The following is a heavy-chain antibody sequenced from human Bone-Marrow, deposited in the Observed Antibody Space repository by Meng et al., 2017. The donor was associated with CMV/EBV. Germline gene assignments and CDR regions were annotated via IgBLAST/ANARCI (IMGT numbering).Heavy chain of an antibody. V-gene: IGHV4-39*07. CDR2: IYYSGNT. D-gene: IGHD3-3*01. CDR1: GGSISRSSYY. Sequence: SETLSLTCTVPGGSISRSSYYWGWIRQPPGKGLEWIGSIYYSGNTYYNPSLKSRVTISVDTSKNQFSLKLSSVTAADTAVYYCARDRGSDYDFWSGYPHYYYYYGMDVWGQGTTVTVSS. CDR3: ARDRGSDYDFWSGYPHYYYYYGMDV. J-gene: IGHJ6*02.